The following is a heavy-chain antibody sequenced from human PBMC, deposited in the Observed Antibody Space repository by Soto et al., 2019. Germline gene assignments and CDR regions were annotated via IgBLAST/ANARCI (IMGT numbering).Heavy chain of an antibody. CDR1: GYSFTSYW. CDR2: IYPGDSDT. D-gene: IGHD6-6*01. V-gene: IGHV5-51*01. CDR3: VRFQLAGNYYYGMYV. Sequence: LGESLKISCKGSGYSFTSYWIGWVRQMPGKGLEWMGIIYPGDSDTRYSPSFQGQVTISADKSISTAYLQWSSLKASDTAMYYCVRFQLAGNYYYGMYVWSQGTTVTVSS. J-gene: IGHJ6*02.